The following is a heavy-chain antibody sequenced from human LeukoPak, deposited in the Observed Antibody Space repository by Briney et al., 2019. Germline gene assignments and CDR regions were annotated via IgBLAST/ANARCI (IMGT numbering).Heavy chain of an antibody. J-gene: IGHJ6*03. CDR2: ISSSSSYI. CDR3: AKSQGTTVTRGYYYYMDV. D-gene: IGHD4-17*01. V-gene: IGHV3-21*04. Sequence: GGSLRLSCAASGFTFSSYSMNWVRQAPGKGLEWVSSISSSSSYIYYADSVKGRFTISRDNAKNSLYLQMNSLRAEDTALYYCAKSQGTTVTRGYYYYMDVWGKGTTVTVSS. CDR1: GFTFSSYS.